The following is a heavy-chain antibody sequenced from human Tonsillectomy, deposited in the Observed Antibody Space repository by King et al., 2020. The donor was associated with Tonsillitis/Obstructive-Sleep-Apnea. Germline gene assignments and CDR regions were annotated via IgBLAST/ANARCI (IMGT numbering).Heavy chain of an antibody. CDR2: INHSGRT. D-gene: IGHD6-6*01. Sequence: VQLQQWGAGLLKPSETLSLTCAVYGGSFSGYYWSWIRQPPGRGLEWIGEINHSGRTNYNPSLKSRVTISVDTSNNQISLKLCTVTAADTAVYYCARGSLSSIATRGWFDPWGQGTLVTVSS. V-gene: IGHV4-34*01. CDR3: ARGSLSSIATRGWFDP. CDR1: GGSFSGYY. J-gene: IGHJ5*02.